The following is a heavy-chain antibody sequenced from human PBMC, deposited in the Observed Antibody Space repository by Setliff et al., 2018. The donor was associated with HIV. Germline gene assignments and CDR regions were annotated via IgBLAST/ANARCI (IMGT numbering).Heavy chain of an antibody. J-gene: IGHJ4*02. CDR1: GYNVTVSA. CDR3: ARDQRLIYFDS. D-gene: IGHD3-16*01. CDR2: INTKTGNT. Sequence: ASVKVSCKASGYNVTVSAINWVRQAPGQALEWLGWINTKTGNTTYAQSLTGQFVFSLDTSISTAYLQLSSLKAEDTAVYYCARDQRLIYFDSWGQGTLVTVSS. V-gene: IGHV7-4-1*02.